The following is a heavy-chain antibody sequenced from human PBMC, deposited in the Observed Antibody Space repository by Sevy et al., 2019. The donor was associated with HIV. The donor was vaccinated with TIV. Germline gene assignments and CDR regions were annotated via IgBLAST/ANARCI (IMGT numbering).Heavy chain of an antibody. V-gene: IGHV5-51*07. Sequence: GESLKISCKGSGYSFTSYWIGWVHQMPGKGLEWMGIIYPGDSDTRYSPSFQGQVTISADKSISTAYLQWSSLKASDTAMYYCARRATGRGYYYYYMDVWGKGTTVTVSS. D-gene: IGHD1-26*01. J-gene: IGHJ6*03. CDR2: IYPGDSDT. CDR3: ARRATGRGYYYYYMDV. CDR1: GYSFTSYW.